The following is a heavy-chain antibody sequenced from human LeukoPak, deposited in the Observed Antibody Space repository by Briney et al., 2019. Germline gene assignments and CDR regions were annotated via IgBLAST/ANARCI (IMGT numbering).Heavy chain of an antibody. CDR2: ISYSGNT. V-gene: IGHV4-59*08. CDR1: GGSIRNYH. J-gene: IGHJ4*02. D-gene: IGHD6-13*01. Sequence: SETLSLSCSVSGGSIRNYHWSWLRQPPGKGLEWIGYISYSGNTNYNPSLKSRLTISVDLSTNQFSLKLTSVTGADTAVYYCARHSSWYYDFDYWGQGTLVTVSS. CDR3: ARHSSWYYDFDY.